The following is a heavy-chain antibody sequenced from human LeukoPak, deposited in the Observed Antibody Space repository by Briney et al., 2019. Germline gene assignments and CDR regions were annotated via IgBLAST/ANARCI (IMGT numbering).Heavy chain of an antibody. Sequence: ASVKVSCKVSGYTLAKLAFHWVRQAPGKGLEWMASFDPEDGETLYAQKFQGRVTMTEDTSAETSYMELRDLKSEDTAVYYCSTGGFSEVRGVILRNLRGFDVWGQGTMVTVSS. CDR1: GYTLAKLA. J-gene: IGHJ3*01. V-gene: IGHV1-24*01. D-gene: IGHD3-10*01. CDR2: FDPEDGET. CDR3: STGGFSEVRGVILRNLRGFDV.